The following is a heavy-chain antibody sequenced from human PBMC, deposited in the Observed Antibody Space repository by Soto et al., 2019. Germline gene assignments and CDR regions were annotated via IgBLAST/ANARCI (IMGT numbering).Heavy chain of an antibody. CDR1: GFTFSSYA. V-gene: IGHV3-23*01. D-gene: IGHD5-18*01. Sequence: EVQLLESGGGLVQPGGSLRLSCAASGFTFSSYAMSWVRQAPGKGLEWVSAISGSGGSTYYADSVKGRFTISRDNSKNPLYLQMNSLRAEDTAVYYCANSFEVLIQLRFDPWGQGTLVTVSS. CDR2: ISGSGGST. J-gene: IGHJ5*02. CDR3: ANSFEVLIQLRFDP.